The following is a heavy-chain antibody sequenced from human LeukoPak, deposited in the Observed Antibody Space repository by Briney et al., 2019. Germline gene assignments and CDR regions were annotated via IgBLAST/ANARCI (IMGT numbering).Heavy chain of an antibody. CDR3: ARLVAAGPYYYNYMDV. D-gene: IGHD6-13*01. CDR1: GFIFSTYW. Sequence: GGSLKLSCAASGFIFSTYWMNWVRQAPGKGLEWVANINQDGSEKYYVDSVKGRFTISRDNAKNSLNLQMNSLRAEDTAVYYCARLVAAGPYYYNYMDVWGKGTTVTVSS. J-gene: IGHJ6*03. CDR2: INQDGSEK. V-gene: IGHV3-7*01.